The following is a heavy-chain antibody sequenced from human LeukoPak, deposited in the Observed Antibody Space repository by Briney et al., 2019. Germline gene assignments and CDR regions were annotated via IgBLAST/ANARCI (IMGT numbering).Heavy chain of an antibody. D-gene: IGHD2-2*01. V-gene: IGHV3-23*01. CDR3: ARAIASYCSSTSCYGGSGAFDI. Sequence: GGSLRLSCAASGFTFSTYAMTWVRQAPGKGLEWVSSVSGTGGGSTFYADSVKGRFTISRDNAKNSLYLQMNSLRAEDTAVYYCARAIASYCSSTSCYGGSGAFDIWGQGTMVTVSS. J-gene: IGHJ3*02. CDR2: VSGTGGGST. CDR1: GFTFSTYA.